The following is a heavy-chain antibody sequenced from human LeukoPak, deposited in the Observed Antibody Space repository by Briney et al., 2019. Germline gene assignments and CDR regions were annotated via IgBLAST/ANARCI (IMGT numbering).Heavy chain of an antibody. J-gene: IGHJ3*02. CDR3: ARQPDFVMRFNPQNHFDI. Sequence: GESLKISCKTSGYSFTSYWIGWVRQMPGKGLEWMGIIYPGDSDTRYSPPFQSQVTISADKSTSTAYLQWSSLKASDTAMYYCARQPDFVMRFNPQNHFDIWGQGTMVTVSS. CDR2: IYPGDSDT. CDR1: GYSFTSYW. D-gene: IGHD3/OR15-3a*01. V-gene: IGHV5-51*01.